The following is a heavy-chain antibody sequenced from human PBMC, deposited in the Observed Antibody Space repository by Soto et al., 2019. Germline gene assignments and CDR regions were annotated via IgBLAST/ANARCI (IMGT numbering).Heavy chain of an antibody. Sequence: SETLSLTCTVSGGSISSGGYYWSWIRQHPGKGLEWIGYIYYSGSTYYNPSLKSRVTISVDTSKNQFSLKLSSVTAADTAVYYCARDQGYSGYDLGSSWSGDYYYGMDVWGQGTTVTVSS. V-gene: IGHV4-31*03. CDR3: ARDQGYSGYDLGSSWSGDYYYGMDV. J-gene: IGHJ6*02. CDR1: GGSISSGGYY. D-gene: IGHD5-12*01. CDR2: IYYSGST.